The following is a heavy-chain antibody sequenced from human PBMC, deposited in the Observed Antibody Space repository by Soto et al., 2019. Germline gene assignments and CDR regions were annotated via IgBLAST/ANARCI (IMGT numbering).Heavy chain of an antibody. CDR3: AKDSGKQQLVVYFDY. CDR1: GFTFSSYG. J-gene: IGHJ4*02. CDR2: ISYDGSNK. Sequence: GESLKISCAASGFTFSSYGMHWVRQAPGKGLEWVAVISYDGSNKYYADSVKGRFTISRDNSKNTLYLQMNSLRAEDTAVYYCAKDSGKQQLVVYFDYWGQGTLVTVSS. V-gene: IGHV3-30*18. D-gene: IGHD6-13*01.